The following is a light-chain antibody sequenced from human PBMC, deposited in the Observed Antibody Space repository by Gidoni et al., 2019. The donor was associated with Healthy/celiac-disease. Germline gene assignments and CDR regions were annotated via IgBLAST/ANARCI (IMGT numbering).Light chain of an antibody. J-gene: IGKJ2*02. V-gene: IGKV4-1*01. CDR2: WAS. CDR1: QSVLYSSNNKNY. Sequence: IVMTQSPDSLAVSLGERATINCKSSQSVLYSSNNKNYLAWYQQKPGQPPKLLIYWASTRESGVPDRFSGSGSGTDFTLTISSLQAEDVAVYYCQQYYSTPWTFGQXTKLEIK. CDR3: QQYYSTPWT.